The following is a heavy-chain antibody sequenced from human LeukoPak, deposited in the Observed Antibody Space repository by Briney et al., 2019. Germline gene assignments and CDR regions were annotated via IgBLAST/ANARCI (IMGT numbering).Heavy chain of an antibody. J-gene: IGHJ4*02. Sequence: GGSLRLSCAASGFSFSSFSMNWVRQAPGKGLEWVSYISGGSSFTYYVDSVKGRFTISRDNAKNSLYLQMNSLRAEDTALYYCARRGSFHAVDSWGQGTLVTVSS. CDR2: ISGGSSFT. CDR3: ARRGSFHAVDS. CDR1: GFSFSSFS. D-gene: IGHD6-19*01. V-gene: IGHV3-21*01.